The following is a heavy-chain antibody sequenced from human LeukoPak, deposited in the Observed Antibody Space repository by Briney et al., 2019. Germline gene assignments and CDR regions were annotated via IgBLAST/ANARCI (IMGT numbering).Heavy chain of an antibody. CDR2: ISAYNGNT. CDR1: GYTFTSYG. J-gene: IGHJ4*02. D-gene: IGHD6-6*01. Sequence: ASVKVSCKASGYTFTSYGISWVRQAPGQGFEWMGWISAYNGNTNYAQKLQGRVTMTTDTSTSTAYMELRSLRSDDTAVYYCAKDIGSSTSSLGIPLDYWGQGALVTVSS. CDR3: AKDIGSSTSSLGIPLDY. V-gene: IGHV1-18*01.